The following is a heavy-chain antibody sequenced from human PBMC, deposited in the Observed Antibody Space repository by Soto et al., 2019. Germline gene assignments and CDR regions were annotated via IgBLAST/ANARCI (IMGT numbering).Heavy chain of an antibody. V-gene: IGHV1-46*01. CDR3: TKDRVPDGIWSFDY. CDR2: INPLPTSGST. J-gene: IGHJ4*02. CDR1: GYIFTNYY. Sequence: ASVKVSCKASGYIFTNYYIHWVRQAPGQGLEWMAIINPLPTSGSTNYAQKFQGRVTVTRDTSTSTVYLQMNSLRVEDAAVYYCTKDRVPDGIWSFDYWGQGALVTVSS. D-gene: IGHD2-15*01.